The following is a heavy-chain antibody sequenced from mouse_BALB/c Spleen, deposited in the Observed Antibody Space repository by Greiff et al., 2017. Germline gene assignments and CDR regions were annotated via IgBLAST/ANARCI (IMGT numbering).Heavy chain of an antibody. CDR3: ARHDYDYED. CDR2: ISSGGSYT. V-gene: IGHV5-9-3*01. Sequence: EVKLVESGGGLVKPGGSLKLSCAASGFTFSSYAMSWVRQTPEKRLEWVATISSGGSYTYYPDSVKGRFTISRDNAKNTLYLQMSSLRSEDTAMYYCARHDYDYEDWGQGTLVTVSA. D-gene: IGHD2-4*01. CDR1: GFTFSSYA. J-gene: IGHJ3*01.